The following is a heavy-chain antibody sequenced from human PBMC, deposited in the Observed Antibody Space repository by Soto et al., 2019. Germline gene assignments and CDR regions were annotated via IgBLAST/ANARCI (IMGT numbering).Heavy chain of an antibody. CDR3: ARDGAGTNAFDI. D-gene: IGHD6-19*01. V-gene: IGHV3-21*05. J-gene: IGHJ3*02. Sequence: EVQLVESGGGLVKPGGSLRLSCAASGFTFSSYSMNWIRQAPGKGLEWVSYISSSSSYTNYADSVKGRFTISRDNAKNSLYLQMNSLRAEDTAVYYCARDGAGTNAFDIWGQGTMVTVSS. CDR1: GFTFSSYS. CDR2: ISSSSSYT.